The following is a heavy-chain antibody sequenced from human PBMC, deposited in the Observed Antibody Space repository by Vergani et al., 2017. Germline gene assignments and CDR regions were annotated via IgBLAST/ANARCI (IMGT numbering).Heavy chain of an antibody. Sequence: EVQLVQSGAEVKKPGESLKISCKGSGYSFTSYWIGWVRQMPGKGLEWMGIIYPGDSDPRYSPSFQGQVTISADKSISTAYLQWSSLKASDTAMYYCAKASRDSSSWYVGYYYYYMDVWGKGTTVTVSS. CDR2: IYPGDSDP. V-gene: IGHV5-51*01. J-gene: IGHJ6*03. D-gene: IGHD6-13*01. CDR3: AKASRDSSSWYVGYYYYYMDV. CDR1: GYSFTSYW.